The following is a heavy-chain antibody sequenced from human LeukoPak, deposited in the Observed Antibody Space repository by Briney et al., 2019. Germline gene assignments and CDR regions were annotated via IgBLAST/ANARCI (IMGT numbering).Heavy chain of an antibody. J-gene: IGHJ6*03. D-gene: IGHD6-13*01. CDR3: ARDSWASSSRGYYYYYMDV. CDR1: GFTFSSYG. CDR2: IRYDGSNK. V-gene: IGHV3-30*02. Sequence: GGSLRLSCAASGFTFSSYGMHWVRQAPGKGLEWVAFIRYDGSNKYYADSVKGRVTISRDNAKNSLYLQMNSLRAEDTAVYYCARDSWASSSRGYYYYYMDVWGKGTTVTVSS.